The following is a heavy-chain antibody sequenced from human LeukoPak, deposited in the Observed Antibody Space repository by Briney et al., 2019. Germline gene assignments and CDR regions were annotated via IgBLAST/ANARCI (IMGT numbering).Heavy chain of an antibody. CDR1: GGSIISSSYY. J-gene: IGHJ4*02. Sequence: SETLSLTCTVSGGSIISSSYYWGWIRQPPGKGLEWIGSICYSGSTYYNPSLKSRVTISVDTSKNQFSLKLSSVTAADTAVYYCARHRSGWLQSSFDYWGQGTLVTVSS. D-gene: IGHD5-24*01. CDR2: ICYSGST. CDR3: ARHRSGWLQSSFDY. V-gene: IGHV4-39*01.